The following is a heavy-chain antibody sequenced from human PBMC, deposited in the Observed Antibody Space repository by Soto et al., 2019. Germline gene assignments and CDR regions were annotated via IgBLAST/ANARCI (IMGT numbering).Heavy chain of an antibody. J-gene: IGHJ4*02. CDR1: VFTFSSYW. D-gene: IGHD3-9*01. CDR2: IKQDGSEK. V-gene: IGHV3-7*01. Sequence: PWGSLRISCASSVFTFSSYWMSWVRQAPGNGLDLVANIKQDGSEKYYVDSVKGRFTISIDNAKNSLYLQMNSLRAEDTAVYYCARDGYDILTGYSYYFDYWGQGTLVTVSS. CDR3: ARDGYDILTGYSYYFDY.